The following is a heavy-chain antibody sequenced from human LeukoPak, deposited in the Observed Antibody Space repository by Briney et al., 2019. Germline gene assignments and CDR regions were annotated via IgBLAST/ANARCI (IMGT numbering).Heavy chain of an antibody. V-gene: IGHV1-3*01. D-gene: IGHD3-16*02. CDR1: GYTFTSYA. J-gene: IGHJ4*02. CDR3: ARVLMITFGGVIGHFDY. CDR2: INAGNGNT. Sequence: ASVTVSCTASGYTFTSYAMHWVRQAPGQRLEWMGWINAGNGNTKYSQKFQGRVTITRDTSASTAYMELSSLRSEDTAVYYCARVLMITFGGVIGHFDYWGQGTLVTVSS.